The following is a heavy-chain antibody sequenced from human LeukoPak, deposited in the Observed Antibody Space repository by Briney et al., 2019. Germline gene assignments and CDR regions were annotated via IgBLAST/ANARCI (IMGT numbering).Heavy chain of an antibody. CDR2: ISGSGGGT. V-gene: IGHV3-23*01. CDR3: ARGLEYNWNDRAFDY. D-gene: IGHD1-20*01. CDR1: GFTFSSYA. J-gene: IGHJ4*02. Sequence: PGGSLRLSCAASGFTFSSYAVSWVRQAPGKGLEWVSAISGSGGGTYYADSVKGRFTISRDNAKNSLYLQMNSLRAEDTAVYYCARGLEYNWNDRAFDYWGQGTLVTVSS.